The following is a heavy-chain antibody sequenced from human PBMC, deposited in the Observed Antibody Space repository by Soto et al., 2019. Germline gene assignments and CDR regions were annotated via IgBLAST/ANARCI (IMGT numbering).Heavy chain of an antibody. CDR1: GFTFSSYA. V-gene: IGHV3-23*01. J-gene: IGHJ4*02. Sequence: EVQLLESGGGLVQPGGSLRLSCAASGFTFSSYAMSWVRQAPGKGLEWVSAISGSGGSTYYADSVKGRFTISRDNSKNTLYLQMNSLRAVDTAVYYCSRGENGYGVYDSYLGGQGTLVTVSS. CDR2: ISGSGGST. CDR3: SRGENGYGVYDSYL. D-gene: IGHD4-17*01.